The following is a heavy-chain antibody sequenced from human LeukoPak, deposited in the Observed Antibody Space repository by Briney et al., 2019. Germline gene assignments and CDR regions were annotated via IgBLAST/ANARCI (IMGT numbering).Heavy chain of an antibody. CDR1: GGSISSYY. V-gene: IGHV4-59*01. J-gene: IGHJ3*02. D-gene: IGHD3-22*01. Sequence: PSETLSLTCTVSGGSISSYYWSWIRQPPGKGLEWIGYIYYSGSTNYNPSLKSRVTISVDTSKNQFSLKLSSVTAADTAVYYCARIGSGYYPNGAFDIWGQGTMVTVSS. CDR2: IYYSGST. CDR3: ARIGSGYYPNGAFDI.